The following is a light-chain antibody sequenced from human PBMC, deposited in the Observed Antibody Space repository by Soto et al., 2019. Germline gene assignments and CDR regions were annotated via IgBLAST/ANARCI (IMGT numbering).Light chain of an antibody. CDR2: DVS. CDR1: SSDVGGYNY. CDR3: TSYTANKTPL. V-gene: IGLV2-14*03. Sequence: QSALTQPASVSGSPGQSITISCTGTSSDVGGYNYVSWYQQHPGKAPKLMIYDVSSRPSGVSNRFSGSKSDNTASLIISGLLAEDEADYYCTSYTANKTPLFGGGTKVTVL. J-gene: IGLJ2*01.